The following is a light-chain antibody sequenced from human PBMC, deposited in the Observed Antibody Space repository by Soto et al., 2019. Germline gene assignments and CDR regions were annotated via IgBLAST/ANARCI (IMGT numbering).Light chain of an antibody. J-gene: IGLJ2*01. Sequence: QSALTQPPSVSAAPGQKGTISCSGTSSNIGNSYVSWYQQLTGTAPKLLIYDNDERPSGIPDRLSGSQSGTSATLVITGLQTGDEDDYSCGPLDVRLSADVVFGGGTEVTVL. V-gene: IGLV1-51*01. CDR3: GPLDVRLSADVV. CDR2: DND. CDR1: SSNIGNSY.